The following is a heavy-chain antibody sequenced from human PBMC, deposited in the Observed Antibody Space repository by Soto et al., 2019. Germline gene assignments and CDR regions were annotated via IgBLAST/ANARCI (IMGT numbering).Heavy chain of an antibody. V-gene: IGHV3-11*06. CDR1: GFIFRDFY. D-gene: IGHD3-3*01. CDR3: ARDRGGGSIFGGHYGMDV. J-gene: IGHJ6*02. Sequence: QVQLLESGGGLVKPGGSLRLSCAASGFIFRDFYMSWIRQVPGKGLEWLSKISSSSSSTDYADSVKGRFTISRDNAKNSLYLQMSSLRAEDTAVYYCARDRGGGSIFGGHYGMDVWGQGTRVTVSS. CDR2: ISSSSSST.